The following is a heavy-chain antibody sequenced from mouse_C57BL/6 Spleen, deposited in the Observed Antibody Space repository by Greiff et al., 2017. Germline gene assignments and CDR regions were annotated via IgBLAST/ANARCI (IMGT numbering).Heavy chain of an antibody. V-gene: IGHV1-81*01. J-gene: IGHJ3*01. CDR3: YYDYDVGAY. CDR1: GYTFTSYG. CDR2: IYPRSGNT. D-gene: IGHD2-4*01. Sequence: VQLQQSGAELARPGASVKLSCKASGYTFTSYGISWVKQRTGQGLEWIGEIYPRSGNTYYNEKFKGKATLTADKSSSTAYMGLRSLTSEDSAGYFCYYDYDVGAYWGQGTLVTVSA.